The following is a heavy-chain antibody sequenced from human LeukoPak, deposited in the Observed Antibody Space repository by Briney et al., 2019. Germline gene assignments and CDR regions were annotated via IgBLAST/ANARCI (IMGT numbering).Heavy chain of an antibody. V-gene: IGHV3-23*01. CDR2: ISGSGGST. CDR3: AKDRSPYDFWSAPRDY. CDR1: GFTFSSYA. J-gene: IGHJ4*02. D-gene: IGHD3-3*01. Sequence: GGSLRLSCAASGFTFSSYAMSWVRQAPGKGLEWVSAISGSGGSTYYADSVKGRFTISRDNSKNTLYLQMDSLRAEDTAVYYCAKDRSPYDFWSAPRDYWGQGTLVTVSS.